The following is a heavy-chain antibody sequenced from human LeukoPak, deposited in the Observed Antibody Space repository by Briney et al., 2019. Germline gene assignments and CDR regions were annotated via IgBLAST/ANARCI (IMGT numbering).Heavy chain of an antibody. CDR3: ARFYYDSRIQDAFDI. Sequence: PSETLSLTCTVSGGSISSYYWGWIRQPPGKGLEWIGSIYYSGSTYYNPSLKSRVTISVDTSKNQFSLKLSSVTAADTAVYYCARFYYDSRIQDAFDIWGQGTMVTVSS. V-gene: IGHV4-39*01. CDR2: IYYSGST. CDR1: GGSISSYY. D-gene: IGHD3-22*01. J-gene: IGHJ3*02.